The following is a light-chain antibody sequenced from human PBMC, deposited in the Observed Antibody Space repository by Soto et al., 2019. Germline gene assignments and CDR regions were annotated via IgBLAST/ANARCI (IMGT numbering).Light chain of an antibody. CDR1: QSVSSSY. CDR3: QHYGSSWT. CDR2: DTS. J-gene: IGKJ1*01. Sequence: EIVWTQTPGTLSLSPGERATPSCRASQSVSSSYLAWYQQKLGQAPRLLIYDTSNRATGIPDRFSGSGSGTDFTLTISRLEPEDFAVYYCQHYGSSWTFGQGTKV. V-gene: IGKV3-20*01.